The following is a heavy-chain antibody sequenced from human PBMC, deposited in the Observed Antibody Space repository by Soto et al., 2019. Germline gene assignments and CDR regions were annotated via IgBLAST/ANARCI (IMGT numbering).Heavy chain of an antibody. CDR2: VYWNDDK. CDR3: ARRLTVLPLAFDT. J-gene: IGHJ3*02. CDR1: GFSLSTSGVG. V-gene: IGHV2-5*01. Sequence: QITLKESGPTLGKPTQTLTLTCSFSGFSLSTSGVGGGWIRQPPGGALEWLTVVYWNDDKRYSPSLKNRLTITRYTSVNQVVLTMTNMNPVDTGTYYCARRLTVLPLAFDTWGQGTLVTVSS. D-gene: IGHD3-16*01.